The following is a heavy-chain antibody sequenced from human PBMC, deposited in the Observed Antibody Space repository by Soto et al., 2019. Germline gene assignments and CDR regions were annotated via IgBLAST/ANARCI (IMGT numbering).Heavy chain of an antibody. D-gene: IGHD3-10*01. V-gene: IGHV3-23*01. CDR1: GFTFDNYA. CDR2: ISGSGGST. J-gene: IGHJ4*02. CDR3: AKTRYYGPRYYFDY. Sequence: GGSLRLPCAASGFTFDNYAMTWVRQAPGKGLEWVAHISGSGGSTYYADSVKGRFTISRDNSKNTLYLQMNSLRAEATAVYYCAKTRYYGPRYYFDYWGQGTLVTVSS.